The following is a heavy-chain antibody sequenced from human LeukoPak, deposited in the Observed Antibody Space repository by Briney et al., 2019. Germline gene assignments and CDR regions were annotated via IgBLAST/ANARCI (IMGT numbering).Heavy chain of an antibody. CDR3: ARGDYYDSSGYFY. D-gene: IGHD3-22*01. CDR1: GYTFTGYY. V-gene: IGHV1-2*06. CDR2: INRNSGGT. Sequence: VASVKVSCKASGYTFTGYYMHWVRQAPGQGLEWMGRINRNSGGTNYAQKFQGRVIMTRDTSISTAYMELSRLRSDDTAFYYCARGDYYDSSGYFYWGQGTLVTVSS. J-gene: IGHJ4*02.